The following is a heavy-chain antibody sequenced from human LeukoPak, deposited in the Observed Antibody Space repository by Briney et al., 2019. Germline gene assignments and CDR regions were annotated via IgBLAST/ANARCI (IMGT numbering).Heavy chain of an antibody. D-gene: IGHD3-16*01. CDR1: GGSFSGYY. Sequence: SETLSLTCAVYGGSFSGYYWSWIRQPPGKGLEWIGEINHSGSTNHNPSLKSRVTISVDTSKNQFSLKLSSVTAADTAVYYCARLMIYYYYMDVWGKGTTVTVSS. V-gene: IGHV4-34*01. CDR2: INHSGST. CDR3: ARLMIYYYYMDV. J-gene: IGHJ6*03.